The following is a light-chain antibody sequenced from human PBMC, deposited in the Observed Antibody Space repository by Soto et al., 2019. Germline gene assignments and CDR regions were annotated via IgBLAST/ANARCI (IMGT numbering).Light chain of an antibody. CDR3: SSYTRTTLVV. V-gene: IGLV2-14*01. CDR2: EVS. CDR1: SSDVGGYNY. J-gene: IGLJ2*01. Sequence: QSALTQPASVSGSPGQSITISCTGSSSDVGGYNYVSWYQQHPGKAPKLMIYEVSNRPSGVSSRFSGSKSGNTASLTISGLQAEDEADYYCSSYTRTTLVVFGGGTKVTVL.